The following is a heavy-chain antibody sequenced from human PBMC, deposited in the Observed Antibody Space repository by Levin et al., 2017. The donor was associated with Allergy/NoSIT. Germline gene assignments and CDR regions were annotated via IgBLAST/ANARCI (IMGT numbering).Heavy chain of an antibody. D-gene: IGHD1-26*01. V-gene: IGHV4-4*07. CDR3: AREPKWELQRGYGMDV. Sequence: SETLSLTCTVSGGSISSYYWSWIRQPAGKGLEWIGRIYTSGSTNYNPSLKSRVTMSVDTSKNQFSLKLSSVTAADTAVYYCAREPKWELQRGYGMDVWGQGTTVTVSS. CDR2: IYTSGST. CDR1: GGSISSYY. J-gene: IGHJ6*02.